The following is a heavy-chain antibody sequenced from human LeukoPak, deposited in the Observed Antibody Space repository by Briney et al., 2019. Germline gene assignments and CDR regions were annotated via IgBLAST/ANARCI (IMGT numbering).Heavy chain of an antibody. CDR1: GFTFSNYG. V-gene: IGHV3-33*03. D-gene: IGHD6-13*01. CDR2: IWYDGSYK. Sequence: GGSLRLSCAASGFTFSNYGMHWVRQAPGKGLDWGAVIWYDGSYKYYADSVKGRFTISRDKSKNTLYLQMNSLRAQDTAVYYCAKVVQYTASTGTGLDYGGQGTLVTVSS. CDR3: AKVVQYTASTGTGLDY. J-gene: IGHJ4*02.